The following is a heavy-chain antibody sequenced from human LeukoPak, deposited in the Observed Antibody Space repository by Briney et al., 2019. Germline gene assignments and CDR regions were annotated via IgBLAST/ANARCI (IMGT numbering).Heavy chain of an antibody. CDR1: GGSISNYY. CDR3: ARLTIVGAFDI. J-gene: IGHJ3*02. Sequence: TSETLSLTCTVSGGSISNYYWSWLRQPPGKGLEWIAYMHYSGSTNHNPSLNGRVTMSVDTSKNQVSLKVTSVTAADTAVYYCARLTIVGAFDIWGQGTMVTVSS. CDR2: MHYSGST. V-gene: IGHV4-59*08. D-gene: IGHD2-21*01.